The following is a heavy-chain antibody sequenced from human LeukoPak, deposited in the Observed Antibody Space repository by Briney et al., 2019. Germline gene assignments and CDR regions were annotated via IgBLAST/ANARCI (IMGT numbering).Heavy chain of an antibody. D-gene: IGHD6-6*01. CDR1: GGTFSSYA. V-gene: IGHV1-69*06. J-gene: IGHJ4*02. CDR2: IIPICGTA. Sequence: GASVKVSFKASGGTFSSYAISWVRQAPGQGLEWVGGIIPICGTANYAQEFRGRVTMTEERSRDTAYVEPRELSADGAAVCDCLRPGSSSSYFDYWGQATLATASS. CDR3: LRPGSSSSYFDY.